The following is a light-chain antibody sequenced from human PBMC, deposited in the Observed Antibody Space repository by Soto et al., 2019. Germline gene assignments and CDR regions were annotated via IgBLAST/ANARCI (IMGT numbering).Light chain of an antibody. J-gene: IGKJ1*01. CDR1: QNVNQN. CDR3: QQYNDWPLT. Sequence: EIVMTQSPATLSVSPGEGATLSCRASQNVNQNVAWYQQKPGQPLRLLIHSAVTGAVGIPATFSGSGSGTEFTLTINSLQSEDFALYYCQQYNDWPLTFGQGTKVEI. V-gene: IGKV3D-15*01. CDR2: SAV.